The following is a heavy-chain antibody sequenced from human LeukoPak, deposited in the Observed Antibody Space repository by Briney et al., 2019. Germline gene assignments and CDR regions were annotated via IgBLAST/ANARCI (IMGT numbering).Heavy chain of an antibody. D-gene: IGHD4-23*01. V-gene: IGHV5-51*01. CDR2: NYPGDSDT. CDR3: ARHNYSGNSWHYFDY. CDR1: GYSFTSYW. Sequence: KGVESLKISCKGSGYSFTSYWIGWVRQIPGKGLEGMGSNYPGDSDTRYSPSFQGQVTISADKSISTAYLQWSSLKASDTAMYYCARHNYSGNSWHYFDYWGQGTLVTVSS. J-gene: IGHJ4*02.